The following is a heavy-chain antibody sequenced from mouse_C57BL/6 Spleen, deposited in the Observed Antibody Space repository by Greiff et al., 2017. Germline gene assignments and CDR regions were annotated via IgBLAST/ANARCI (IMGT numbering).Heavy chain of an antibody. Sequence: EVQLVESGGGLVKPGGSLKLSCAASGFTFSSYAMSWVRQTPEKRLEWVATISDGGSYTYYPDNVKGRFTISRDNAKNNLYLQMSHLRSEDTAMYYCARGTYYYGGSYLDYWGQGTTLTVSS. CDR3: ARGTYYYGGSYLDY. D-gene: IGHD1-1*01. J-gene: IGHJ2*01. CDR1: GFTFSSYA. CDR2: ISDGGSYT. V-gene: IGHV5-4*01.